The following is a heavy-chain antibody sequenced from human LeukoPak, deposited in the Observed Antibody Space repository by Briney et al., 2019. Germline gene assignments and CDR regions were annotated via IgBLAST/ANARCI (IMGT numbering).Heavy chain of an antibody. Sequence: SETLSLTCTVSGGSLSTSSYYWGWIRQPPGKGLEWNGSIYYSGSTYYNPSLKSRVTISVDTSKNQFSLKLSSVTAADTAVYYCALGVSFDYWGQGTLVTVSS. CDR2: IYYSGST. CDR3: ALGVSFDY. V-gene: IGHV4-39*01. D-gene: IGHD1-26*01. CDR1: GGSLSTSSYY. J-gene: IGHJ4*02.